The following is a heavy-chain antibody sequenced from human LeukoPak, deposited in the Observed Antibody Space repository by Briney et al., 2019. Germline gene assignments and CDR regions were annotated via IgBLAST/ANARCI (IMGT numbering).Heavy chain of an antibody. CDR2: IYHSGST. D-gene: IGHD3-10*01. V-gene: IGHV4-4*02. CDR3: ARDQDYYGSGSYGPDY. Sequence: SETLSLTCAVSGGSISSSNWWSWVRQPPGKGLEWIGSIYHSGSTFYNPSLKSRVTISVDPSKNQFSLKLSSVTAADTAVYYCARDQDYYGSGSYGPDYWGQGILVTVSS. J-gene: IGHJ4*02. CDR1: GGSISSSNW.